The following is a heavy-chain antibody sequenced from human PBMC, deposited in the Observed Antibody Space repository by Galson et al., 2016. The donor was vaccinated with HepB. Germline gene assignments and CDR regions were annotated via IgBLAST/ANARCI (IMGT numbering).Heavy chain of an antibody. J-gene: IGHJ4*02. Sequence: SVKVSCKASGGTFSSYSISWVRQAPGQGLEWMGGIIPIFGTANYAQNFQGRVTITADESTSTAYMELSSLRSDDTAVYYCARPSRILTGYSRVSFDYWGQGTLVTVSS. CDR2: IIPIFGTA. CDR1: GGTFSSYS. V-gene: IGHV1-69*13. CDR3: ARPSRILTGYSRVSFDY. D-gene: IGHD3-9*01.